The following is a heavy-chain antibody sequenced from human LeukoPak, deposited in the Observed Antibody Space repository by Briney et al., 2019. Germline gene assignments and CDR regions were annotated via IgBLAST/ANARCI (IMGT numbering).Heavy chain of an antibody. D-gene: IGHD2-2*01. CDR3: VKDTNSGYYYYGMDV. J-gene: IGHJ6*02. Sequence: PGGSLRLSCSASGFTLSTYGMHWVRQAPGKGLEFVSAMSNNGGSTSYADSVKGRFTISRDNSKNTLYLQMSSLRAEDTAVYYCVKDTNSGYYYYGMDVWGQGTTVTVSS. V-gene: IGHV3-64D*09. CDR2: MSNNGGST. CDR1: GFTLSTYG.